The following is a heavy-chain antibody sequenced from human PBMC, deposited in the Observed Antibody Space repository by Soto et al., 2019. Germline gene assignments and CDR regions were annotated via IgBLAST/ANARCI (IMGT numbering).Heavy chain of an antibody. D-gene: IGHD3-3*01. J-gene: IGHJ4*02. CDR1: GGSVSSGSYY. CDR2: IYYSGST. CDR3: ARSYDFWSGSHNYFDY. V-gene: IGHV4-61*01. Sequence: SETPSLTSTVSGGSVSSGSYYWSWIRQPPGKGLEWIGHIYYSGSTNYNPSLKSRVTISVDTSKNQFSLKLSSVTAADTAVYYCARSYDFWSGSHNYFDYWGQGALVTVSS.